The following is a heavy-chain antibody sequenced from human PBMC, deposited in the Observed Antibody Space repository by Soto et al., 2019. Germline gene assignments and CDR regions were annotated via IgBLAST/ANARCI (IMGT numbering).Heavy chain of an antibody. J-gene: IGHJ4*02. V-gene: IGHV1-69*08. CDR3: ARDWEITVSTWSFGGF. CDR2: IIAFHGVT. Sequence: QVQLVQSGAEVKKPGSSVKVSCKASGGTFSPYTINWVRQAPGQGLEWMGRIIAFHGVTNYAQKFQARVTMTADKSTSTAYMELSGLRFEDTAMYYCARDWEITVSTWSFGGFWGRGTLVTVSS. CDR1: GGTFSPYT. D-gene: IGHD3-10*01.